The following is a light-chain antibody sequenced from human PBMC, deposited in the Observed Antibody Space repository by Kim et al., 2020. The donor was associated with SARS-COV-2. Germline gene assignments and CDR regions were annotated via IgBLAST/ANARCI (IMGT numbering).Light chain of an antibody. CDR1: SGHSSYA. CDR2: LNSDGSH. J-gene: IGLJ2*01. V-gene: IGLV4-69*01. CDR3: QTWGTGIVV. Sequence: QLVLTQSPSASASLGASVKLTCTLSSGHSSYAIAWHQQQPEKGPRYLMKLNSDGSHSKGDGIPDRFSGSSAGAERYLTISGLQSEDEADYYCQTWGTGIVVFGGGNKLTVL.